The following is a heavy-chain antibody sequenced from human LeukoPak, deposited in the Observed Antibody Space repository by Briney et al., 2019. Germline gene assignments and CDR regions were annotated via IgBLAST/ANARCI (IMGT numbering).Heavy chain of an antibody. Sequence: EASVKVSCKASGGTFSSYAISWVRQAPGQGLEWMGGIIPIFGTANYAQKFQGRVTMTRDTSTSTVYMELSSLRSEDTAVYYCAREVGIRGHFDYWGRGTPVTVSS. J-gene: IGHJ4*02. CDR1: GGTFSSYA. V-gene: IGHV1-69*05. CDR3: AREVGIRGHFDY. D-gene: IGHD1-26*01. CDR2: IIPIFGTA.